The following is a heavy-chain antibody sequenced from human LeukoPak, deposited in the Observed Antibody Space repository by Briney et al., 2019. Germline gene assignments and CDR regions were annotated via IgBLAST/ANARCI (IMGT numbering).Heavy chain of an antibody. D-gene: IGHD3-22*01. CDR1: GFTFSGYA. J-gene: IGHJ4*02. Sequence: GGSLRLSCAASGFTFSGYAMSWVRQAPGKGLEWVSAISGSGGSTYYADPVKGRFTISRDNSKNTLYLQMNSLRAEDTAVYYCAKVFDDSGDYWGQGTLVTASS. V-gene: IGHV3-23*01. CDR3: AKVFDDSGDY. CDR2: ISGSGGST.